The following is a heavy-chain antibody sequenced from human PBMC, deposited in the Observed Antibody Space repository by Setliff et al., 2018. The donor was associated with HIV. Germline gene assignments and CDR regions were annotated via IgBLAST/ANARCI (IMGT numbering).Heavy chain of an antibody. J-gene: IGHJ4*02. CDR2: IYYSGST. CDR3: ARGSSGWPHNINGVPGKRGPKFHFDY. Sequence: LSLTCTVSGGSISSSSNYWGWIRQPPGKGLEWIGYIYYSGSTNYNPSLKSRVTISVDTSKNQFSLQLSSVTAADTAVYYCARGSSGWPHNINGVPGKRGPKFHFDYWGQGTLVTVSS. D-gene: IGHD6-19*01. CDR1: GGSISSSSNY. V-gene: IGHV4-61*05.